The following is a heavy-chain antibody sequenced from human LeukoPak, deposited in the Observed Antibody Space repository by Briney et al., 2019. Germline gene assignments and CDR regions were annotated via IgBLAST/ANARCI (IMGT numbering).Heavy chain of an antibody. CDR2: INPNSGGT. CDR3: ARDRGYSYSDIWYFDL. J-gene: IGHJ2*01. Sequence: ASVKVSCKASGYTFTGYYMHWVRQARGQGLEWMGWINPNSGGTNYAQKFQGRVTMTRDTYISTAYMELSRLRSDDTAVYYCARDRGYSYSDIWYFDLWGRGTLVTVSS. D-gene: IGHD5-18*01. V-gene: IGHV1-2*02. CDR1: GYTFTGYY.